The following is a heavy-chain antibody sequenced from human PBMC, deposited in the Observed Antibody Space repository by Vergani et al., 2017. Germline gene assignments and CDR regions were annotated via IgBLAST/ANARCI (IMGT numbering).Heavy chain of an antibody. Sequence: QVQLVESGGGVVQPGRSLRLSCAASGFTFSSYAMHWVRQAPGKGLEWVAVILYDGSTKYYADSVKGRFTISRDNTKNTLYLQMNSLRAEDTAVYYCARERNVVLLWFGELVHWGQGTLVTVSS. J-gene: IGHJ4*02. D-gene: IGHD3-10*01. V-gene: IGHV3-30-3*01. CDR1: GFTFSSYA. CDR2: ILYDGSTK. CDR3: ARERNVVLLWFGELVH.